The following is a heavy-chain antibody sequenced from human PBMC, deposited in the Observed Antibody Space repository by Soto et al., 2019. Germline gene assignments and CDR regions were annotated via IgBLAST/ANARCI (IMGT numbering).Heavy chain of an antibody. Sequence: QITLKESGPTLVKPTQTLTLTCTFPWFLLTTAGAGVGWIRQPPGKALEWLALTYWNDDTRYNPSLKSRLTITKDTPKNQVVLTMTHMDPVDTATFYCAHRGYGNYPRDNWFDPWGQGILVIVSS. D-gene: IGHD4-17*01. CDR2: TYWNDDT. J-gene: IGHJ5*02. CDR3: AHRGYGNYPRDNWFDP. CDR1: WFLLTTAGAG. V-gene: IGHV2-5*01.